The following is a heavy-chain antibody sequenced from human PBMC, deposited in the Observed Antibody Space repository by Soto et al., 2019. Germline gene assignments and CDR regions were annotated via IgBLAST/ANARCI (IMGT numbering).Heavy chain of an antibody. CDR1: DGYIRSYY. V-gene: IGHV4-59*01. CDR3: ARDLPMLRGLFDS. Sequence: SETLSVTYTVSDGYIRSYYWSWIRQPPGKGLEWIGYIYYSGSTKYNPSLKSRVTISVDTSNNQFSLKLSSVTAADTAVYYCARDLPMLRGLFDSCGQGTLVTVSS. D-gene: IGHD3-10*01. J-gene: IGHJ4*02. CDR2: IYYSGST.